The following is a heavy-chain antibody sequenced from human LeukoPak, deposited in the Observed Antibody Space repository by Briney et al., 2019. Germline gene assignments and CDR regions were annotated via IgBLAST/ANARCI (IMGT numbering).Heavy chain of an antibody. J-gene: IGHJ4*02. CDR1: GFIFNSYG. CDR3: ARDGVMAETPFYFDS. D-gene: IGHD2-21*01. V-gene: IGHV3-48*01. Sequence: GGSLRLSCTGSGFIFNSYGINWVRQAPAKGLEWVAYISSSTSNNFYADSVKGRFTISRDHAKDSVLLQMNSLRVEDTALYFCARDGVMAETPFYFDSWGQGALVTVSS. CDR2: ISSSTSNN.